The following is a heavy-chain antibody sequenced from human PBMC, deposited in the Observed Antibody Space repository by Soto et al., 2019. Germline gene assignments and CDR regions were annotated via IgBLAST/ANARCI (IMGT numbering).Heavy chain of an antibody. CDR1: GFSFSDHY. J-gene: IGHJ4*02. CDR2: ISSSNTK. V-gene: IGHV3-11*04. CDR3: ARVPFGADYYFAY. D-gene: IGHD3-16*01. Sequence: QVQLVESGGVLVEPGGSLRLSCAASGFSFSDHYMSWIRQAPGKGLEWLSYISSSNTKYYADSLKGRFTISRDNAKNSLYQQMSSLRAEDTAVYYCARVPFGADYYFAYWGQGTLVTVTS.